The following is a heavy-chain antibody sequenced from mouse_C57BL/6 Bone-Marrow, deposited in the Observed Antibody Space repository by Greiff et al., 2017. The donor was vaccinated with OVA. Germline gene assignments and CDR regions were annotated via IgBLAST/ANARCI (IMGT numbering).Heavy chain of an antibody. CDR3: ARLIYYYGSTGFDV. Sequence: AASGVDFSRYWMSWVRRAPGKGLEWIGEINPDSSTINYAPSLKDKFIISRDNAKNTLYLQMSKVRSEDTALYYCARLIYYYGSTGFDVWGTGTTVTVSS. CDR2: INPDSSTI. J-gene: IGHJ1*03. CDR1: GVDFSRYW. V-gene: IGHV4-1*01. D-gene: IGHD1-1*01.